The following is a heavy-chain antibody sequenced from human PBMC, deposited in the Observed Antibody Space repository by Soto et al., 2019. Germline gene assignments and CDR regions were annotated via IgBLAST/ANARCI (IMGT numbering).Heavy chain of an antibody. J-gene: IGHJ3*01. V-gene: IGHV4-30-4*01. Sequence: QVQLQESGPGLVKPSQTLSLACSGSGAIVTSGENYWSWVRQAPGKGLEWMGYVYDSGITYYTPALRSRVTLSMDRPTNEVSLKLSSVTAADTAVYFCVRNLAHGYSGNVWGPGTMVTVSA. CDR3: VRNLAHGYSGNV. D-gene: IGHD5-18*01. CDR2: VYDSGIT. CDR1: GAIVTSGENY.